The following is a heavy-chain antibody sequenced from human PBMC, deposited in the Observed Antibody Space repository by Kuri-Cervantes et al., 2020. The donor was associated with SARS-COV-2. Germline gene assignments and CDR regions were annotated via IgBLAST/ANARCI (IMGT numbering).Heavy chain of an antibody. Sequence: SVKVSCKASGGTFSSYAISWVRQAPGQGLEWMGGIIPIFGTANYAQKFQGRVTITADESTSTAYMELSSLRSEDTAVYYCVRGYSNGRHGADYWGRGTLVTVSS. V-gene: IGHV1-69*13. J-gene: IGHJ4*02. CDR2: IIPIFGTA. D-gene: IGHD6-19*01. CDR3: VRGYSNGRHGADY. CDR1: GGTFSSYA.